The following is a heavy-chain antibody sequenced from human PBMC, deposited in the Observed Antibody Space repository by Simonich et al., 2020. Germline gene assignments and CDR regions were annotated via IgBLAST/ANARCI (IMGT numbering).Heavy chain of an antibody. V-gene: IGHV1-18*01. CDR2: IRAYNGNT. CDR1: GYTFTSYG. J-gene: IGHJ3*02. CDR3: ASSTTGTTAFDI. Sequence: QVQLVQSGAEVKKPGASVKVSCKASGYTFTSYGISWGRQAPGQGLEWMGWIRAYNGNTNHAQKPPGRVTMTTDTSTSTAYMELRSLRSDDTAVYYCASSTTGTTAFDIWGQGTMVTVSS. D-gene: IGHD1-1*01.